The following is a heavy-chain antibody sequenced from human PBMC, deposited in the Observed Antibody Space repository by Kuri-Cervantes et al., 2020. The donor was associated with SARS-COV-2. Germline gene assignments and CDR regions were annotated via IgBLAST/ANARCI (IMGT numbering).Heavy chain of an antibody. Sequence: ESLKISCAASGFTFSSYSMNWVRQAPGKGLEWVSSISSSGNYVYYADSVTGRFTISRDNARNSLSLQMNSLRAEDTAMYYCATDTAMVDYWGQGTLVTVSS. V-gene: IGHV3-21*01. J-gene: IGHJ4*02. D-gene: IGHD5-18*01. CDR1: GFTFSSYS. CDR2: ISSSGNYV. CDR3: ATDTAMVDY.